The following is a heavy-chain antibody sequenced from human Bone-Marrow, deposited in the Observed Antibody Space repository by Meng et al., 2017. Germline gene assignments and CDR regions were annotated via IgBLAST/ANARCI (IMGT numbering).Heavy chain of an antibody. CDR1: GFTFSSYE. CDR2: ISSSGSTI. Sequence: GESRKISGAASGFTFSSYEMNWVRQAPGKGLEWVSYISSSGSTIYYADSVKGRFTISRDNAKNTLYLQMNSLRAEDTAVYYCVRSRRPWAAAGTVIDYWGQGTLVTVSS. J-gene: IGHJ4*02. CDR3: VRSRRPWAAAGTVIDY. D-gene: IGHD6-13*01. V-gene: IGHV3-48*03.